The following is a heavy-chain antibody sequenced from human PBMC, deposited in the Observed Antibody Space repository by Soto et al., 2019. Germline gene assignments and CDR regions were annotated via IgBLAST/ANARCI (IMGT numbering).Heavy chain of an antibody. J-gene: IGHJ4*02. V-gene: IGHV3-66*01. Sequence: GGSLRLSCAASGFTVSSNYMSWVRQAPGKGLEWVSVIYSGGSTYYADSVKGRLTISRDNSKNTLYLQMNSLRAEDTAVYYCACRSSYYDILTGRVDYWGQGTLVTVSS. CDR3: ACRSSYYDILTGRVDY. D-gene: IGHD3-9*01. CDR2: IYSGGST. CDR1: GFTVSSNY.